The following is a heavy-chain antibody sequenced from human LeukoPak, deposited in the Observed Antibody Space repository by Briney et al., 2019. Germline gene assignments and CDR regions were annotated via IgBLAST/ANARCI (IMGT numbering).Heavy chain of an antibody. D-gene: IGHD3-3*01. J-gene: IGHJ5*02. CDR2: ISGSGGST. CDR1: GFTFISYA. CDR3: AKEANYDFWSGYFDP. V-gene: IGHV3-23*01. Sequence: GGSLRLSCTASGFTFISYAMSWVRQAPGKGLEWVSAISGSGGSTYYADSVKGRFTISRDNSKNTLYLQMNSLRAEDTAVYYCAKEANYDFWSGYFDPWGQGTLVTVSS.